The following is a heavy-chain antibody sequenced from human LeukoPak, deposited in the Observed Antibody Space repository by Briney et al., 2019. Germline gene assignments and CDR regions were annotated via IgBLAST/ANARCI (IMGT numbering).Heavy chain of an antibody. J-gene: IGHJ3*02. Sequence: SVKVSCKASGGTFSSYAISWVRQAPGQGLEWMGGIIPIFGTANYAQKFQGRVTITAGESPRTAYMELSSVRSEDTAVYYCAGGSREGTIFGVVIDAFDIWGQGTMVTVSS. CDR2: IIPIFGTA. D-gene: IGHD3-3*01. V-gene: IGHV1-69*01. CDR3: AGGSREGTIFGVVIDAFDI. CDR1: GGTFSSYA.